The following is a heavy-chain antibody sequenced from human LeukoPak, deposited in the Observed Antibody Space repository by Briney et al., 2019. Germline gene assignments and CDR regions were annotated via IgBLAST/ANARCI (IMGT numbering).Heavy chain of an antibody. CDR2: IYYSGST. CDR3: ARGRVSSSTWYSTYYYYFYMDV. J-gene: IGHJ6*03. D-gene: IGHD1-1*01. V-gene: IGHV4-59*01. CDR1: GGSISSYY. Sequence: SETLSLTCTVSGGSISSYYWSWIRQPPGKGLEWIGYIYYSGSTNYNPSLKSRVTISVDTSKNQFSLRLRSVTAADTAVYFCARGRVSSSTWYSTYYYYFYMDVWGKGTTVTVSS.